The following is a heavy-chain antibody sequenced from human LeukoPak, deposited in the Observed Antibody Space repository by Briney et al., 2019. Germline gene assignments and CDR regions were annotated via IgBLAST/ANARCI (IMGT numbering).Heavy chain of an antibody. J-gene: IGHJ6*02. CDR2: ISYDGSNK. Sequence: GRSLGLSCAASGFTFSSYGMHWVRQAPGKGLEWVAVISYDGSNKYYADSVKGRFTISRDNSKNTLYLQMNSLRAEDTAVYYCAKVNLRGRGAVASRGPYYYYGMDVWGQGTTVTVSS. CDR1: GFTFSSYG. V-gene: IGHV3-30*18. D-gene: IGHD6-19*01. CDR3: AKVNLRGRGAVASRGPYYYYGMDV.